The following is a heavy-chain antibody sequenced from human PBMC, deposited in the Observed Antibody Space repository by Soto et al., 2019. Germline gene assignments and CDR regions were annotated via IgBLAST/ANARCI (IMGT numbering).Heavy chain of an antibody. CDR1: GVSFSTYG. CDR2: IWHDGIYK. CDR3: ATEVGVGYGRSWGAF. V-gene: IGHV3-33*01. J-gene: IGHJ4*02. D-gene: IGHD5-12*01. Sequence: QVQLVESGGGVVQPGRSLRLSCVASGVSFSTYGMHWVRQAPGKGLEWVASIWHDGIYKFHADAVKGRFAISRDNSMNSLYLQMNSLTVEDTAMYYCATEVGVGYGRSWGAFWGQGTLVTVSS.